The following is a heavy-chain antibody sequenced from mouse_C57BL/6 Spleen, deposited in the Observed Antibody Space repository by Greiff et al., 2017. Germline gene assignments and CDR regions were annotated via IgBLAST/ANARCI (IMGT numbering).Heavy chain of an antibody. V-gene: IGHV5-4*01. CDR3: ARETNWYYFDY. CDR1: GFTFSSYA. J-gene: IGHJ2*01. CDR2: ISDGGSYT. D-gene: IGHD4-1*01. Sequence: EVKLMESGGGLVKPGGSLKLSCAASGFTFSSYAMSWVRQTPEKRLEWVATISDGGSYTYYPDNVKGRFTISRDNAKNNLYLQMSHLKSEDTAMYYCARETNWYYFDYWGQGTTLTVSS.